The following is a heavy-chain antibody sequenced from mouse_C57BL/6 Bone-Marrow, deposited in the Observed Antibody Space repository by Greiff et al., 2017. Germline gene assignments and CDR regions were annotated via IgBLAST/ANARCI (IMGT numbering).Heavy chain of an antibody. CDR3: AREEYSNCFFDY. CDR1: GYAFSSSW. J-gene: IGHJ2*01. V-gene: IGHV1-82*01. D-gene: IGHD2-5*01. Sequence: QVQLQQSGPELVKPGASVKISCKASGYAFSSSWMNWVKQRPGKGLEWIGRIYPGDGDTNYNGKFKGKATLTADKSSSTAYMQLSSLTSEDSAVYFCAREEYSNCFFDYWGQGTTLTVSS. CDR2: IYPGDGDT.